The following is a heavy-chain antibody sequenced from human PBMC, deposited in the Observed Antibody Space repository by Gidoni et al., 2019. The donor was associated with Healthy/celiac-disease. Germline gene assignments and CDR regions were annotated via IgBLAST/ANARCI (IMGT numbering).Heavy chain of an antibody. Sequence: QVQLVQSGAEVEKPGASVKVSCKVSGYPLTELSMHLVQPAPGKGLEWMGGFDPEDGETIYAQKFQGRVTMTEDTSTDTSYMELSSLSSEDTAVYYCATLLFCCHDAFDIWGQGTMVTVSS. V-gene: IGHV1-24*01. CDR2: FDPEDGET. CDR3: ATLLFCCHDAFDI. D-gene: IGHD1-26*01. J-gene: IGHJ3*02. CDR1: GYPLTELS.